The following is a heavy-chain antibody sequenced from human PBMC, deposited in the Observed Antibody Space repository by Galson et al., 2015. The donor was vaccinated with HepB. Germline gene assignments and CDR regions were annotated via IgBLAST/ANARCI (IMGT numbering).Heavy chain of an antibody. J-gene: IGHJ4*02. CDR3: ARQKREWLRLRSKGPFDY. V-gene: IGHV5-51*01. CDR2: IYPGDSDT. Sequence: QSGAEVKKPGESLKISCKGSGYSFTSYWIGWVRQMPGKGLEWMGIIYPGDSDTRYSPSFQGQVTISADKSISTAYLQWSSLKASDTAMYYCARQKREWLRLRSKGPFDYWGQGTLVTVSS. D-gene: IGHD5-12*01. CDR1: GYSFTSYW.